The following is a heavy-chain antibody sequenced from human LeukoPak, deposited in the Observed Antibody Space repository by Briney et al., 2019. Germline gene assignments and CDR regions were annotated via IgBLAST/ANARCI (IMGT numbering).Heavy chain of an antibody. V-gene: IGHV4-39*01. J-gene: IGHJ5*02. Sequence: SETLSLTCTVSGGXITSSSYYWGWNSQPPGKGLEWIGSISNSGTTHYNPSLKSRVTISVDTSKKQFSLNLSSVTAADTAVYYCARQVRGVAGPSGWFDPWGQGTLVTVSS. CDR3: ARQVRGVAGPSGWFDP. CDR1: GGXITSSSYY. D-gene: IGHD6-19*01. CDR2: ISNSGTT.